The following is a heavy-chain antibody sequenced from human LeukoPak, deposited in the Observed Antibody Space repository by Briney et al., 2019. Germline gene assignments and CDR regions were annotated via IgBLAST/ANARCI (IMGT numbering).Heavy chain of an antibody. D-gene: IGHD3-3*01. CDR3: ARGYLRFLEWFSPHYFDY. CDR2: IYYSGST. J-gene: IGHJ4*02. V-gene: IGHV4-59*01. Sequence: SETLSLTCTVSGGSISSYYWSWIRQPPGKGLEWIGYIYYSGSTNYNPSLKSRVTISVDTSKNQFSLKLSSVTAADTAVYYCARGYLRFLEWFSPHYFDYWGQGTLVTVSP. CDR1: GGSISSYY.